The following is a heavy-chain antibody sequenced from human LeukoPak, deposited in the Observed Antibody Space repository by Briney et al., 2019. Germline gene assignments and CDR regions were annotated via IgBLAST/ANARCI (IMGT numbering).Heavy chain of an antibody. CDR3: ARGSVYSSAWFSY. CDR2: IYYSGST. CDR1: GGPISSGDYY. J-gene: IGHJ4*02. Sequence: PSETLSLTCTVSGGPISSGDYYWSWIRQPPGKGLEWIGYIYYSGSTYYNPSLKSRVTIPVDTSKNQFSLKLSSVTAADTAVYYCARGSVYSSAWFSYWGQGTLVTVSS. D-gene: IGHD6-19*01. V-gene: IGHV4-30-4*01.